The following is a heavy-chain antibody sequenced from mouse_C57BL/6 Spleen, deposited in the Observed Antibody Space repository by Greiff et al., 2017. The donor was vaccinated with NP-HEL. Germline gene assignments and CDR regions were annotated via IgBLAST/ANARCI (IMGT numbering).Heavy chain of an antibody. CDR3: ASPAGSSYDWYFDV. V-gene: IGHV7-3*01. J-gene: IGHJ1*03. CDR1: GFTFTDYY. Sequence: EVKLVESGGGLVQPGGSLSLSCAASGFTFTDYYMSWVRQPPGKALEWLGFIRNKANGYTTAYSASVKGRFTISRDNYQSILYLQMNALRADDSATYYCASPAGSSYDWYFDVWGTGTTVTVSS. CDR2: IRNKANGYTT. D-gene: IGHD1-1*01.